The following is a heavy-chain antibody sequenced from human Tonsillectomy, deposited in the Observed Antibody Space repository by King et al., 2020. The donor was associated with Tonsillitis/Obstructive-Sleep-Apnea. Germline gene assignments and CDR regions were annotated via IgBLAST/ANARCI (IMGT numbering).Heavy chain of an antibody. CDR1: GFSFSSYG. Sequence: VQLVESGGGVVQPGRSLRLSCVASGFSFSSYGMHWVRQAPGKGLEWVAVIWYDGSNKYNADSVKGRFTISRDNSKNTLYLQMNSLRAEDTAVDYCAGDGADIVVVPAAESRFYYYYMDVWGEGTTVTVSS. V-gene: IGHV3-33*01. D-gene: IGHD2-2*01. CDR2: IWYDGSNK. CDR3: AGDGADIVVVPAAESRFYYYYMDV. J-gene: IGHJ6*03.